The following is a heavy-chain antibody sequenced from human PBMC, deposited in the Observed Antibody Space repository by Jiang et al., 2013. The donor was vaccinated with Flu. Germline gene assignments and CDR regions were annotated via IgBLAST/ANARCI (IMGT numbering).Heavy chain of an antibody. CDR2: IYSDGVP. CDR1: GGSMSNFY. Sequence: YGSGLVKPSETLSLTCFVSGGSMSNFYWSWLRQSPGKGLEWIAYIYSDGVPNYNPSLRSRVTISLDTSNTRFSLRLRSVTAADSAVYYCSRGYSSLWRGSSDGNYGMDVWGQGTTVTVSS. CDR3: SRGYSSLWRGSSDGNYGMDV. V-gene: IGHV4-59*01. J-gene: IGHJ6*02. D-gene: IGHD3-3*01.